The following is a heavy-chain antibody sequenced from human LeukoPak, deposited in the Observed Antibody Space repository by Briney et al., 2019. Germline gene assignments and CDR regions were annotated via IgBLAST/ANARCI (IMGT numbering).Heavy chain of an antibody. J-gene: IGHJ4*02. Sequence: RGSLRLSCAASGFTFTSFALSWVRQAPGKGLEWLSSISGSSTVIDYADSVKGRFTISRDNSKNTVYLQMNNLRAEDSAAYYCARGRQLAEYWGQGTLVTVSS. V-gene: IGHV3-23*01. CDR3: ARGRQLAEY. CDR2: ISGSSTVI. D-gene: IGHD6-13*01. CDR1: GFTFTSFA.